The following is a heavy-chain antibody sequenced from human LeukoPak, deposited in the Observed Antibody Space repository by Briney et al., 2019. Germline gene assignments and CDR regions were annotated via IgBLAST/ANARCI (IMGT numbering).Heavy chain of an antibody. J-gene: IGHJ6*03. D-gene: IGHD3-22*01. CDR1: GFTFSSYA. CDR2: ISSSSSYI. CDR3: ARVAKWFNSMDV. V-gene: IGHV3-21*01. Sequence: PGGSLRLSCAASGFTFSSYAMSWVRQAPEKGLEWVSSISSSSSYIYYADSVKGRFTISRDNAKNSLYLQMNSLRAEDTAVYYCARVAKWFNSMDVWGKGTTVTVSS.